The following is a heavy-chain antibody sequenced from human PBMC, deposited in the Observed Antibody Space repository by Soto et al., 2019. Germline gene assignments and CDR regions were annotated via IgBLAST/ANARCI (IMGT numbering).Heavy chain of an antibody. D-gene: IGHD2-21*02. J-gene: IGHJ4*02. Sequence: GGSLRLSCAASGFTFSSYAMHWVRQAPGKGLEWVAVISYDGSNKYYADSVKGRFTISRDNSKNTLYLQMNSLRAEGTAVYYCAKDNSPYCGGDCYRLGAPPLDYWGQGTLVTVSS. CDR3: AKDNSPYCGGDCYRLGAPPLDY. CDR2: ISYDGSNK. V-gene: IGHV3-30-3*01. CDR1: GFTFSSYA.